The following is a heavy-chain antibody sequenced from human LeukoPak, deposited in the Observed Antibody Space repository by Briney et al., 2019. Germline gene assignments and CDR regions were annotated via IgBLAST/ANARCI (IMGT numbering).Heavy chain of an antibody. CDR2: IYYSGST. CDR1: GGSISSSSYY. J-gene: IGHJ6*03. V-gene: IGHV4-39*01. CDR3: ARRVRACYYMDV. Sequence: SETLSLTCTVSGGSISSSSYYWGWIRQPPGKGLEWIGSIYYSGSTYYNPSLKSRVTISVDTSKNQFSLKLSSVTAADTAVYYCARRVRACYYMDVWGKGTTVTVSS. D-gene: IGHD3-10*01.